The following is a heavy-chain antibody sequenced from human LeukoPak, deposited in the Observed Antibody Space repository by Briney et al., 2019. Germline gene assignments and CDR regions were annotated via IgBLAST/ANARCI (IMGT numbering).Heavy chain of an antibody. D-gene: IGHD5/OR15-5a*01. CDR2: INPNIGGT. Sequence: ASVTVSCTASGYTFTVYYIHWVRQAPGQGLEWMGWINPNIGGTNYAQKFQGRVTMTRDTSISTAYMELSSLRSDDTAVYYCAREGPLRLPYFDPWGQGTLVTVSS. CDR3: AREGPLRLPYFDP. V-gene: IGHV1-2*02. CDR1: GYTFTVYY. J-gene: IGHJ5*02.